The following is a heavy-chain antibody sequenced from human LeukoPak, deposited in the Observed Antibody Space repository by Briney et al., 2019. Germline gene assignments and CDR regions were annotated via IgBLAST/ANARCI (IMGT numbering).Heavy chain of an antibody. D-gene: IGHD3-16*01. V-gene: IGHV4-30-2*01. Sequence: PSQTLSLTCAVSGGSISSGGYSWSWIRQPPGKGLEWIGYIYHSGSTYYNPSLKSRVTISVDRSKNQFSLKLSSVTAADTAVYYCATLSIMITFGGVSAWFDPWGRGTLVTVSS. CDR2: IYHSGST. J-gene: IGHJ5*02. CDR3: ATLSIMITFGGVSAWFDP. CDR1: GGSISSGGYS.